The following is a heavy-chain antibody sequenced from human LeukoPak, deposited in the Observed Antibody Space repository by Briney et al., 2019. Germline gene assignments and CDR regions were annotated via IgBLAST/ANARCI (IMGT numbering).Heavy chain of an antibody. CDR2: IYYSGST. Sequence: PSETLSLTCTVSGGSISSSSYYWGWIRQPPGKGLEWIGSIYYSGSTYYNPSLKSRVTISVDTSKNQFSLKLSSVTAADTAVYYCARRSRTYYYGSGSNFDYWGQGTLVTVSS. D-gene: IGHD3-10*01. J-gene: IGHJ4*02. CDR3: ARRSRTYYYGSGSNFDY. CDR1: GGSISSSSYY. V-gene: IGHV4-39*07.